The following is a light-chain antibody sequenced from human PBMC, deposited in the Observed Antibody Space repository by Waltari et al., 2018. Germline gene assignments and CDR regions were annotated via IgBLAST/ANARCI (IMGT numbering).Light chain of an antibody. V-gene: IGLV2-11*01. CDR1: ISDVGGYNY. Sequence: QSALPQPRSLSGSPGQSVTIPCTGTISDVGGYNYVSWYQHHPGKAPKLMIYDVNERPSGVPDRFSGSKSSNTAFLTISGLQPEDEADYYCCSFAGSYTYVFGSGTKVTVL. J-gene: IGLJ1*01. CDR3: CSFAGSYTYV. CDR2: DVN.